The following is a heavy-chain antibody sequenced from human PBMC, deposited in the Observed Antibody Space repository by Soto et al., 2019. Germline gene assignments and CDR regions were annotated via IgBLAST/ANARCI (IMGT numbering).Heavy chain of an antibody. CDR3: ARVYYFDY. CDR1: GFTFSNYA. Sequence: QVQLVESGGGVVQPRGSLRLSCAASGFTFSNYAMHWVRQAPGKGLEWVAVISYDGSNKYYADSVKGRFTISRDNSKNTLYLQMNSLRAEDTAVYYCARVYYFDYWGQGTLVTVSS. V-gene: IGHV3-30-3*01. J-gene: IGHJ4*02. CDR2: ISYDGSNK.